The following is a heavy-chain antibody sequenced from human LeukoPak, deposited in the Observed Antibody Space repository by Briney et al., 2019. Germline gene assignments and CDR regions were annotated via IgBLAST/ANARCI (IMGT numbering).Heavy chain of an antibody. CDR3: ARTYNWNHGRYYFEY. CDR1: GYSISSGYY. Sequence: PSETLSLTCAVSGYSISSGYYWAWIRQPPGKGLEWIGSIYHSGSTYYNPSLKSRVTISVDMSKNQFCLKLSSVTAADTAVYYCARTYNWNHGRYYFEYWGQGTLITVSS. J-gene: IGHJ4*02. CDR2: IYHSGST. D-gene: IGHD1-14*01. V-gene: IGHV4-38-2*01.